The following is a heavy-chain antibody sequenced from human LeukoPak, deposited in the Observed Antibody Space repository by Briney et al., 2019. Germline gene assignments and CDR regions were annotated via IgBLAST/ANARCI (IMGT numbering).Heavy chain of an antibody. CDR1: GGSLSSGSYS. CDR2: IYHSGGT. J-gene: IGHJ4*02. CDR3: ARVVFCSGGSCYYYFDY. Sequence: PSETLSLTCTVSGGSLSSGSYSWSWIRQPPGKGLEWIGYIYHSGGTNYSPSLKSRVAISADTSKNQSSLKLSSVTAADTAVYYCARVVFCSGGSCYYYFDYWGQGTLVTVSS. D-gene: IGHD2-15*01. V-gene: IGHV4-61*01.